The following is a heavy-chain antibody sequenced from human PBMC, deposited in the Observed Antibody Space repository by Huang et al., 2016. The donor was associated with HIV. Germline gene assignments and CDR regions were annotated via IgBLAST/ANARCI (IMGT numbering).Heavy chain of an antibody. CDR3: SSGSTSSPDYYYYYGMEV. J-gene: IGHJ6*02. D-gene: IGHD2-2*01. Sequence: EVQLVESGGGLVKPGGSLRLSCAASGFTFSNAWMSWVRQAPRTGLEWAGRIKSKTDGGTTDYAAPVKGRFTISRDDSKKTLYLKMNSLKSEDTAVYYCSSGSTSSPDYYYYYGMEVWGQGTTVTVSS. CDR1: GFTFSNAW. V-gene: IGHV3-15*01. CDR2: IKSKTDGGTT.